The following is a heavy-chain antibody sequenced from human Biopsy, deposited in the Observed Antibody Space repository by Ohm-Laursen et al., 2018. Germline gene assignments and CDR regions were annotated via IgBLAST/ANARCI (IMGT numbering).Heavy chain of an antibody. CDR1: GDSIKNDA. D-gene: IGHD5/OR15-5a*01. J-gene: IGHJ4*02. V-gene: IGHV4-59*08. CDR3: ARHFESTAIFDY. CDR2: MLHSGHS. Sequence: PSDTLSLTCSVSGDSIKNDAWSWIRQFPGKGLEWLGYMLHSGHSDYNPSLVRRPTLSIDASKNQNPLNLSSVTAADTAIYYCARHFESTAIFDYWGQGALVTVSS.